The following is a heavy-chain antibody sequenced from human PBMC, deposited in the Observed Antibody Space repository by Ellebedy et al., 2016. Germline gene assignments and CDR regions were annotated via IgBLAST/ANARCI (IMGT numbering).Heavy chain of an antibody. CDR1: GFTFSSYA. J-gene: IGHJ4*02. V-gene: IGHV3-23*01. Sequence: GESLKISCAASGFTFSSYAMTWVRQAPGKGLEWVSGISGSGGSTYYADSVKGRFTISRDNSKNTLYLQMNSLRAEDTAVYYCARSTQFRSPSCLDYWGQGTLASVS. D-gene: IGHD2-2*01. CDR2: ISGSGGST. CDR3: ARSTQFRSPSCLDY.